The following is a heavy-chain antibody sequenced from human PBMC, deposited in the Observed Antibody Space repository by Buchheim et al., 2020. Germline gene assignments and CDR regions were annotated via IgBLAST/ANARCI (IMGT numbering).Heavy chain of an antibody. V-gene: IGHV1-69*08. CDR3: ARDSLNHNWDYYYGMDV. J-gene: IGHJ6*02. D-gene: IGHD1-1*01. CDR1: GGTFSSYT. Sequence: QVQLVQSGAEVKKPGSSVKVSCKASGGTFSSYTISWVRQAPGQGLEWMGRIIPILGIANYAQKFQGRVTITADKSTSTAYMELSSLRSEDTAVYYCARDSLNHNWDYYYGMDVWGQGTT. CDR2: IIPILGIA.